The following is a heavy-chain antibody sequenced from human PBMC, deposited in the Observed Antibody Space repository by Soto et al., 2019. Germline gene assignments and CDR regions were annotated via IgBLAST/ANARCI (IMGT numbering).Heavy chain of an antibody. Sequence: EVQLLESGGGLVQPGESLRLSCATSGFTFSKFAMSWVRQAPGKGLEWIALISISDVAHYAEPVMGRFTISRDNSKNMVFLQMNSLRVEDTAMYYCAKDFDSTSYFEDQGRWCQGTPVTVSS. V-gene: IGHV3-23*01. J-gene: IGHJ4*02. CDR1: GFTFSKFA. D-gene: IGHD3-22*01. CDR3: AKDFDSTSYFEDQGR. CDR2: ISISDVA.